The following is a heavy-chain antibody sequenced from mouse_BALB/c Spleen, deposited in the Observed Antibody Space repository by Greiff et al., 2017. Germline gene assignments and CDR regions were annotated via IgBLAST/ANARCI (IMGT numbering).Heavy chain of an antibody. V-gene: IGHV3-6*02. CDR1: GYSITSGYY. CDR3: ARGNYSGAMDY. J-gene: IGHJ4*01. CDR2: ISYDGSN. Sequence: EVQLQQSGPGLVKPSQSLSLTCSVTGYSITSGYYWNWIRQFPGNKLEWMGYISYDGSNNYNPSLKNRISITRDTSKNQFFLKLNSVTTEDTATYYCARGNYSGAMDYWGQGTSVTVSS. D-gene: IGHD2-12*01.